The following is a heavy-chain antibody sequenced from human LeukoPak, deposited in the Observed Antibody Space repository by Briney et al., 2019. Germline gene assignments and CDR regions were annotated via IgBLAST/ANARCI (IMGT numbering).Heavy chain of an antibody. CDR3: ATTGSGSYYDY. Sequence: GGSLRLSCAASGFSFSSSWMHWVRQAPGRGLMWVSRINDDETVTSYADSVKGRLTISRDNAKNTLYLQMNSLRAEDTAVYYCATTGSGSYYDYWGQGTLVTVSS. J-gene: IGHJ4*02. CDR2: INDDETVT. D-gene: IGHD1-26*01. V-gene: IGHV3-74*01. CDR1: GFSFSSSW.